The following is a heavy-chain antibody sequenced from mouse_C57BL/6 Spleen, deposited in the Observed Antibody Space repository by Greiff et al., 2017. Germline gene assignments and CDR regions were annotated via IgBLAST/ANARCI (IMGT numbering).Heavy chain of an antibody. CDR2: INPKNGGT. J-gene: IGHJ1*03. Sequence: EVQLQQSGPELVKPGASVKISCKASGYTFTDYYMTWVKQSQGKSLGWIGDINPKNGGTSYNQKFKGKATLTVNKSSSTAYLEHRSLPSEDSAVYYCARYYGSSYWYFDVWGTGTTVTVSS. CDR1: GYTFTDYY. V-gene: IGHV1-26*01. D-gene: IGHD1-1*01. CDR3: ARYYGSSYWYFDV.